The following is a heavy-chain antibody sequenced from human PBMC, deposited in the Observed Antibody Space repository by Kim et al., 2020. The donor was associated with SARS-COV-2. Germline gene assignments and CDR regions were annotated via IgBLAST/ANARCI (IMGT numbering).Heavy chain of an antibody. D-gene: IGHD2-21*02. Sequence: ASVKVSCKASGYTFAGYYIHWVRQAPGQGLEWMGWINSYNGDTNYAQKFQGRVTMTGDTSINTAYMELSRLRFDDTALYYCARDWVTEGSSYNFFDPWGQGTLVTVSS. V-gene: IGHV1-2*02. J-gene: IGHJ5*01. CDR2: INSYNGDT. CDR3: ARDWVTEGSSYNFFDP. CDR1: GYTFAGYY.